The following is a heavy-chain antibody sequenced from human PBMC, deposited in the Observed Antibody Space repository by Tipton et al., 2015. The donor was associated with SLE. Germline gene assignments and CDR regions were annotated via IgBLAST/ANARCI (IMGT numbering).Heavy chain of an antibody. CDR2: IFYTGST. D-gene: IGHD6-19*01. CDR3: ARGGISHDHSGSFDQ. J-gene: IGHJ4*02. CDR1: DGSIRSTNYY. V-gene: IGHV4-39*07. Sequence: TLSLTCTVSDGSIRSTNYYWGWIRQPPGKGLEWIGSIFYTGSTYYNPSLKSRVTISLDPSKNQFSLRLNSVTAADTAIYYCARGGISHDHSGSFDQWGQGILVTASS.